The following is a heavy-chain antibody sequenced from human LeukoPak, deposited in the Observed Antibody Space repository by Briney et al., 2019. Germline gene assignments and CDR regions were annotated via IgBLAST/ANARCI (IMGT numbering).Heavy chain of an antibody. J-gene: IGHJ5*02. Sequence: GGSLRLSCAASGFTLSSYEMNWVRQAPGKGLEWVSYISSSGSTIYYADSVKGRFTISRDNAKNSLYLQMNSLRAEDTAVYYCARVGSSGWYLQSWVGGWFDPWGQGTLVTVSS. CDR2: ISSSGSTI. V-gene: IGHV3-48*03. CDR3: ARVGSSGWYLQSWVGGWFDP. D-gene: IGHD6-19*01. CDR1: GFTLSSYE.